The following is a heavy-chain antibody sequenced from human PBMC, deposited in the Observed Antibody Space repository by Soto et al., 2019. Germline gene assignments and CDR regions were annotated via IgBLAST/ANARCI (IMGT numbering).Heavy chain of an antibody. V-gene: IGHV1-46*01. D-gene: IGHD2-15*01. CDR2: INPSGGST. J-gene: IGHJ6*02. CDR1: GYTFTSYY. Sequence: QVQLVQSGAEVKKPGASVKVSCKASGYTFTSYYMHWVRQAPGQGLEWMGIINPSGGSTSYAQKFQGRVTMTRDTSTSTVYMELSSLGSEDTAVYYCASRTRYCSGGSCYSGYYYYGMDVWGQGTTVTVSS. CDR3: ASRTRYCSGGSCYSGYYYYGMDV.